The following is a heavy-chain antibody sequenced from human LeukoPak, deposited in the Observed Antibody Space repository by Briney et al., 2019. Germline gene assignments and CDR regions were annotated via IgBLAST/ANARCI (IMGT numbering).Heavy chain of an antibody. V-gene: IGHV4-39*07. J-gene: IGHJ3*02. CDR2: IYSSGST. CDR1: GGSISSGSNY. CDR3: ARSDGYGLVDI. D-gene: IGHD3-10*01. Sequence: SETLSLTCSVSGGSISSGSNYWVWIRQPPGKTLEWIGSIYSSGSTYYNSSLKSRVFILMDTSKNHFSLTLTSVTAAVTALYYCARSDGYGLVDIWGQGTMVTFSS.